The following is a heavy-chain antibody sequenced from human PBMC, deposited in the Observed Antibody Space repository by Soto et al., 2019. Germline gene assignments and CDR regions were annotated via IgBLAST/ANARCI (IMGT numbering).Heavy chain of an antibody. V-gene: IGHV4-39*01. CDR1: GGSISSSSYY. D-gene: IGHD3-3*01. J-gene: IGHJ6*02. CDR2: IYYSGST. CDR3: ARQYKYYDFWSGLGQWPAHYYYYGMDV. Sequence: PWETLSLTCTVSGGSISSSSYYWGWIRQPPGKGLEWIGSIYYSGSTYYNPSLKSRVTISVDTSKNQFSLKLSSVTAADTAVYYCARQYKYYDFWSGLGQWPAHYYYYGMDVWGQGTTVTISS.